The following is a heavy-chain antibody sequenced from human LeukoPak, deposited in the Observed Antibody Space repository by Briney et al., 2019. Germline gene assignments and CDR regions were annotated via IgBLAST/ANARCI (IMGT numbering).Heavy chain of an antibody. CDR2: IIPIFGTA. CDR3: ARSGYYVANWFDP. J-gene: IGHJ5*02. V-gene: IGHV1-69*13. D-gene: IGHD3-10*02. Sequence: SVKVSCKASGGTFSSYAISWVRQAPGQGLEWMGGIIPIFGTANYAQKFQGRVTITADESTSTAYMELSSLRSEDTAVYYCARSGYYVANWFDPWGQGTLVTVSS. CDR1: GGTFSSYA.